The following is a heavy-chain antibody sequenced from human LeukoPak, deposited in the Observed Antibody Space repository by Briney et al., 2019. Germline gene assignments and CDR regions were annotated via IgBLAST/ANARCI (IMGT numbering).Heavy chain of an antibody. Sequence: AGGSLRLSCAVSGFIFSSYWMSWVRQAPGKGLEWVANIKEDGSEKYYVDSVKGRFTISRDNAKNSLYLQMSSLRVEDTAVYYCAREPLITAAGKSGARGTLVTVPS. CDR2: IKEDGSEK. CDR3: AREPLITAAGKS. J-gene: IGHJ4*02. V-gene: IGHV3-7*01. D-gene: IGHD6-13*01. CDR1: GFIFSSYW.